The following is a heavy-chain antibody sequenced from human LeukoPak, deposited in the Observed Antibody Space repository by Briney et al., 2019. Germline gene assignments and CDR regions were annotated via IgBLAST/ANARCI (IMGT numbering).Heavy chain of an antibody. CDR1: GFTFDDYA. CDR2: ISWNSGSI. Sequence: GRSLRLSCAASGFTFDDYAMHWVRQAPGKGLEWVSGISWNSGSIGYADSVKGRFTISRDNAKNSLYLQMNSLRAEDTALYYCGKDMGAELEWLPFDYWGQGTLVTVSS. D-gene: IGHD3-3*01. V-gene: IGHV3-9*01. CDR3: GKDMGAELEWLPFDY. J-gene: IGHJ4*02.